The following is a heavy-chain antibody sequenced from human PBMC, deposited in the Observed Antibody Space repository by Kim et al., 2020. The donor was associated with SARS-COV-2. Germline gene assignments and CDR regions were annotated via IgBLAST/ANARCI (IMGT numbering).Heavy chain of an antibody. Sequence: GGSLRLSCAASGFTFSSYAMHWVRQAPGKGLEWVAVISYDGSNKYYADSVKGRFTISRDNSKNTLYLQMNSLRAEDTAVYYCARDGFDSHAYYYYYYYMDVWGKGTTVTVSS. V-gene: IGHV3-30-3*01. CDR3: ARDGFDSHAYYYYYYYMDV. CDR2: ISYDGSNK. D-gene: IGHD3-9*01. J-gene: IGHJ6*03. CDR1: GFTFSSYA.